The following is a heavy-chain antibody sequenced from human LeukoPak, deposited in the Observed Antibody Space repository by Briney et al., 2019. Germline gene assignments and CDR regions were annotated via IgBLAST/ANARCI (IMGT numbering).Heavy chain of an antibody. D-gene: IGHD3-22*01. Sequence: ASVKVSCKASGYTFTGYYMHWVRQAPGQGLEWMGWINPNSGGTNYAQKFQGRVTMTRDTSISTAYLELSRLRSDDTAVYYCARSGLFTMIVVVGVFDTWGQGTMVTVSS. CDR3: ARSGLFTMIVVVGVFDT. V-gene: IGHV1-2*02. CDR1: GYTFTGYY. CDR2: INPNSGGT. J-gene: IGHJ3*02.